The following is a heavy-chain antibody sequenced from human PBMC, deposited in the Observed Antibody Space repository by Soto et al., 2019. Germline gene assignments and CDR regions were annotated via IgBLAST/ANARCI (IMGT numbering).Heavy chain of an antibody. CDR2: MNPNSGNT. J-gene: IGHJ4*02. V-gene: IGHV1-8*01. D-gene: IGHD5-18*01. Sequence: ASVKVSCKASGYTFTSYDINWVRQATGQGLEWMGWMNPNSGNTGYAQKFQGRVTMTRNTSISTAYMELSSLRSEDTAAYYCARGLNGDTAMADSDYWGQGTLVTVSS. CDR1: GYTFTSYD. CDR3: ARGLNGDTAMADSDY.